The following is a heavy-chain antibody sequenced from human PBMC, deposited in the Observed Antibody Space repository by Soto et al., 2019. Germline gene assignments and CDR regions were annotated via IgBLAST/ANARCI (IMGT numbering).Heavy chain of an antibody. CDR1: GGSIDTDNYC. V-gene: IGHV4-30-4*01. CDR3: ARGHLSDKVDS. CDR2: TYDGGRP. Sequence: QVQLQESGPGLLKPSQTLSLACTVSGGSIDTDNYCWSWIRQAPGKGLEWIGHTYDGGRPYSNPSVKSGATISLDMSKNQLPLKLNSVTAADTAVYYCARGHLSDKVDSWGQGILVTVSS. D-gene: IGHD2-15*01. J-gene: IGHJ4*02.